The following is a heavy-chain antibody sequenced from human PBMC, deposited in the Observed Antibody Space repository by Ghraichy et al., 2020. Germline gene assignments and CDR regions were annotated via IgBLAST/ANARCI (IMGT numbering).Heavy chain of an antibody. D-gene: IGHD3-10*01. CDR2: INHSGST. V-gene: IGHV4-34*01. CDR3: ARGYVNYYGSGSLPHQLDY. Sequence: LTCAVYGGSFSGYYWSWIRQPPGKGLEWIGEINHSGSTNYNPSLKSRVTISVDTSKNQFSLKLSSVTAADTAVYYCARGYVNYYGSGSLPHQLDYWGQGTLVTVSS. J-gene: IGHJ4*02. CDR1: GGSFSGYY.